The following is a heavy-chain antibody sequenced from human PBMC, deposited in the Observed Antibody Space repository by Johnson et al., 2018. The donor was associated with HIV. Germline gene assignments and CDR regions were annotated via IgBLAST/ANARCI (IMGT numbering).Heavy chain of an antibody. Sequence: VQLLESGGGLVQPGGSLRLSCAASGFTFSSYDMHWVRQATGKGLEWVSAIGTAGDTYYPGSVKGRFTISRANAKNSLYLQMNSLRAGDTAVYYCARDHTPFTMIFGVVVPDDAFDIWGQGTMVTVSS. V-gene: IGHV3-13*01. D-gene: IGHD3-3*01. CDR2: IGTAGDT. CDR1: GFTFSSYD. J-gene: IGHJ3*02. CDR3: ARDHTPFTMIFGVVVPDDAFDI.